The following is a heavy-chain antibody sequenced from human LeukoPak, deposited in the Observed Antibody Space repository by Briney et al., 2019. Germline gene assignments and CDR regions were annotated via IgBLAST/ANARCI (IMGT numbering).Heavy chain of an antibody. V-gene: IGHV1-2*02. J-gene: IGHJ5*02. CDR2: INPNSGGT. CDR3: ARSSTSFNWFDP. D-gene: IGHD2-2*01. CDR1: GYTFTGYY. Sequence: GASVKVSCKASGYTFTGYYMHWVRQAPGQGLEWTGWINPNSGGTNYAQKFQGRVTMTRDTSISTAYMELSRLRSDDTAVYYCARSSTSFNWFDPWGQGTLVTVSS.